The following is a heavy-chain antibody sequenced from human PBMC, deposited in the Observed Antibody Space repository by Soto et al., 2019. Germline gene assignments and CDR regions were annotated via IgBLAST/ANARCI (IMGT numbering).Heavy chain of an antibody. Sequence: GGSLRLSCGVSGFTFGSFWMGWVRQAPGKGLEWVANINQGGSEKYYVDSVKGRFTISRDNPRNSLYLQMDTLRVEDTAVYFCARQIRGLTPNWFDPWGQGTLVTVSS. V-gene: IGHV3-7*01. CDR2: INQGGSEK. J-gene: IGHJ5*02. CDR3: ARQIRGLTPNWFDP. CDR1: GFTFGSFW.